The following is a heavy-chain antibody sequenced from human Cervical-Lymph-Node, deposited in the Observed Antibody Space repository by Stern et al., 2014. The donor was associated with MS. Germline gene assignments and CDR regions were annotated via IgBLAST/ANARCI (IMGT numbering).Heavy chain of an antibody. CDR1: GYTFTSYG. V-gene: IGHV1-18*01. CDR2: IIYNIGTT. CDR3: ARVLLGSENAFDI. Sequence: QVQLVQSGAEVKKPGASVKVSCKASGYTFTSYGISWVRQAPVQGREWMGWIIYNIGTTNYAQTLQGRVTMTTDPSTSTADMELRSLRSDDTAVYYCARVLLGSENAFDIWGQGTMVTVSS. D-gene: IGHD2-15*01. J-gene: IGHJ3*02.